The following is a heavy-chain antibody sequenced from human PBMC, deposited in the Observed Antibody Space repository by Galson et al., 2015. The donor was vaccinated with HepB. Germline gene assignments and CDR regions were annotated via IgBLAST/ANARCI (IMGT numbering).Heavy chain of an antibody. J-gene: IGHJ4*02. CDR3: ATDQVGYSSSWYFDY. D-gene: IGHD6-13*01. Sequence: SVKVSCKVSGYTLTELSMHWVRQAPGKGLEWMGGFDPEDGETIYAQKFQGRVTMTEDTSTDTAYMELSSLRSEDTAVYYCATDQVGYSSSWYFDYWGQGTLVTVSS. V-gene: IGHV1-24*01. CDR2: FDPEDGET. CDR1: GYTLTELS.